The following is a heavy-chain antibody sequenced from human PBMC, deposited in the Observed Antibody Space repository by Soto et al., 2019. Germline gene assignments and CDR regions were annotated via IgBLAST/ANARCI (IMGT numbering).Heavy chain of an antibody. V-gene: IGHV1-8*01. D-gene: IGHD3-22*01. J-gene: IGHJ3*02. CDR2: MNPNSGNT. Sequence: GASVKVSCKASGYTFTSYDINWVRQATGQGLEWMGWMNPNSGNTGYAQKFQGRVTMTRNTSISTAYMELSSLRSEDTAVYYCARGRTLLYYDSSGYYHPPDAFDIWGQGTMVTRLL. CDR3: ARGRTLLYYDSSGYYHPPDAFDI. CDR1: GYTFTSYD.